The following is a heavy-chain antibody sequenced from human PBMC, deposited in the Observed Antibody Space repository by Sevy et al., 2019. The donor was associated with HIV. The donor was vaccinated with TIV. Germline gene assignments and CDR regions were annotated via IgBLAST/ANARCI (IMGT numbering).Heavy chain of an antibody. D-gene: IGHD2-15*01. V-gene: IGHV3-30*04. CDR2: ISHDGRNYK. CDR3: ARDRGEILTSAFKP. J-gene: IGHJ5*02. CDR1: GFTFSEYG. Sequence: GGSLRLSCAASGFTFSEYGMHWVRQAPGKELEWVAVISHDGRNYKYNADFVKGRFTISRDKSRNTLYLQMNSLRAEDTAIYYCARDRGEILTSAFKPWGQGTLVTVSS.